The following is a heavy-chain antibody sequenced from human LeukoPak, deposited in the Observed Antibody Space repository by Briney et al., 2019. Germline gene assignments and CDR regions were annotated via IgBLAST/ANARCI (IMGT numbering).Heavy chain of an antibody. J-gene: IGHJ6*03. CDR3: ARGVWFGEFRSLAKLFRSYYYYYMDV. Sequence: GGSLRLSCAASGFTFSSYWMHWVRQAPGKGLVWVSRINSDGSSTSYADSVKGRFTISRDNAKNTLYLQMNSLRAEDTAVYYCARGVWFGEFRSLAKLFRSYYYYYMDVWGKGTTVTVSS. D-gene: IGHD3-10*01. CDR2: INSDGSST. CDR1: GFTFSSYW. V-gene: IGHV3-74*01.